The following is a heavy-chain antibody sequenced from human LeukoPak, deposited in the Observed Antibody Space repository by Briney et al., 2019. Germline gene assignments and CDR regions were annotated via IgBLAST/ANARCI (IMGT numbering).Heavy chain of an antibody. Sequence: GGSLRLSCAASGFTFSSYAMSWVRQAPGKGLEWVSAISGSGGSTYYADSVKGRFTISRDNSKNTLYLQMNSLRAEDTAVYYCASSGWYSSAGDYWGQGTLVTVSS. V-gene: IGHV3-23*01. J-gene: IGHJ4*02. CDR2: ISGSGGST. CDR1: GFTFSSYA. D-gene: IGHD6-19*01. CDR3: ASSGWYSSAGDY.